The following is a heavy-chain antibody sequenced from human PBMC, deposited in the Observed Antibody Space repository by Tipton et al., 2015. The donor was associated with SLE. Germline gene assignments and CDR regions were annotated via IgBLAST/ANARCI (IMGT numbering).Heavy chain of an antibody. J-gene: IGHJ3*02. CDR1: GGSISSYF. CDR2: IYYSGST. CDR3: ARGGRIAIFGVATDGAFDI. Sequence: LSCTVSGGSISSYFWSWIRQPPGKGLEWIGYIYYSGSTNYNPSLKSQVTISVDTSKNQFSLKLSSVTAADTAVYYCARGGRIAIFGVATDGAFDIWGQGTMVTVSS. D-gene: IGHD3-3*01. V-gene: IGHV4-59*01.